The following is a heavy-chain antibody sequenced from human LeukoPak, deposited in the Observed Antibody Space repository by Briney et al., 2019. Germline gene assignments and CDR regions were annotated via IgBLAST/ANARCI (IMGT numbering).Heavy chain of an antibody. CDR3: AREWITMVRGVIAWFDP. D-gene: IGHD3-10*01. CDR2: IYHSGST. V-gene: IGHV4-4*02. J-gene: IGHJ5*02. CDR1: GGSISSSNW. Sequence: SETLSLTCAVSGGSISSSNWWSWVRQPPGKGLEWIGEIYHSGSTNYNPSLKSRVTISVDKSKNQFSLKLSSVTAADTAVYYCAREWITMVRGVIAWFDPWGQGTLVTVSS.